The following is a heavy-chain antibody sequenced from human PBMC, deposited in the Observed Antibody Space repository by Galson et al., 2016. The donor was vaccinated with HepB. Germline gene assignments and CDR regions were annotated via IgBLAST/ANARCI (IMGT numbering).Heavy chain of an antibody. CDR2: IGATNGAI. J-gene: IGHJ4*02. CDR3: ARESGASWYLIDY. D-gene: IGHD6-13*01. CDR1: GFTLTASA. Sequence: SLRLSCAVSGFTLTASAMNWVRQAPGKGLEWIAYIGATNGAIFYADSVKGRFTISKDNAKDSLFLQMNNLGDEDTAVYYCARESGASWYLIDYWGQGTLVTVSS. V-gene: IGHV3-48*02.